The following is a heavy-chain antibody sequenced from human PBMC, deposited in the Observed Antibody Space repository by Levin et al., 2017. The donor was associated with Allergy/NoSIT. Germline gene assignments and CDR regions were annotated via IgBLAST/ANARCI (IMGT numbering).Heavy chain of an antibody. V-gene: IGHV3-7*01. Sequence: GGSLRLSCAASGFTFSSYWMSWVRQAPGKGLEWVANIKQDGSEKYFVDSVKGRFTISRDNAKNSVYLQMNNLRAEDTAVYYCARDAPELFDYWGRGTLVTVSS. CDR3: ARDAPELFDY. J-gene: IGHJ4*02. CDR2: IKQDGSEK. D-gene: IGHD3-10*01. CDR1: GFTFSSYW.